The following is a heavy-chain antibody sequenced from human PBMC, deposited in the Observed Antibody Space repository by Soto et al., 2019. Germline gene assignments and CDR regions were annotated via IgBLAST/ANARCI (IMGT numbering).Heavy chain of an antibody. CDR2: TDPSGTIT. D-gene: IGHD1-26*01. J-gene: IGHJ3*01. CDR1: GYTFSDFY. V-gene: IGHV1-46*01. CDR3: ARGPSSGAFDL. Sequence: ASVKVSCKASGYTFSDFYLHWLRQAPGQGLEWMALTDPSGTITRYAQILQGRVAVTTDTATSTVYMDPSNLRSEDTAVYYCARGPSSGAFDLWGQGTMVTVSS.